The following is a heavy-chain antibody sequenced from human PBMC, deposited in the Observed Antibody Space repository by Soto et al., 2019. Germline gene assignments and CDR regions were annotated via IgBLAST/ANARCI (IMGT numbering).Heavy chain of an antibody. Sequence: QVQLQESGPGLVKPSETLSLTCTVSGGSIASYYWSWIRQPPGKGLEWIGYIYYSGSTNYNPSLKSRVTISIDTSKNQFSLKLSSVTAADTAVYYCVRSFYGDHFDKWGQGTLVTVSA. CDR1: GGSIASYY. V-gene: IGHV4-59*01. CDR2: IYYSGST. D-gene: IGHD4-17*01. CDR3: VRSFYGDHFDK. J-gene: IGHJ4*02.